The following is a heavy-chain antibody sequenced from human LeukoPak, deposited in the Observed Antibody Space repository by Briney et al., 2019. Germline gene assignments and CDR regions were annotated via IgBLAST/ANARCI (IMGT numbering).Heavy chain of an antibody. CDR2: MNPNSGNT. CDR3: ARWVVVVVAGGDAFDI. Sequence: SVKVSCKASGYTFTSYDINWVRQATGQGLKWMGWMNPNSGNTGYAQKFQGRVTMTRNTSISTAYMELSSLRSEDTAVYYCARWVVVVVAGGDAFDIWGQGTMVTVSS. J-gene: IGHJ3*02. V-gene: IGHV1-8*01. CDR1: GYTFTSYD. D-gene: IGHD2-15*01.